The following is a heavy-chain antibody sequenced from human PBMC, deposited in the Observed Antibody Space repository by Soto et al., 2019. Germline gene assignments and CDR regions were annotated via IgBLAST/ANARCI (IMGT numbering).Heavy chain of an antibody. V-gene: IGHV3-23*01. J-gene: IGHJ4*02. Sequence: GGSLRLSCAASGFTLSSYAMSWVRQAPGKGLEWVSLIFGSGTDTNYADSVKGRFTISRDNSKNTLYLQMNSLRAEDTAVYYCAKDLRGPYAKSYFDYWGQGT. CDR1: GFTLSSYA. CDR2: IFGSGTDT. D-gene: IGHD3-16*01. CDR3: AKDLRGPYAKSYFDY.